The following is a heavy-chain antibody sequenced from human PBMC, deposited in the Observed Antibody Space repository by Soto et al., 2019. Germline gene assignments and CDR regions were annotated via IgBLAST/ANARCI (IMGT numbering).Heavy chain of an antibody. V-gene: IGHV4-30-2*01. J-gene: IGHJ5*02. CDR3: ARSYCSGGSCSNWFDP. Sequence: QLQLQESGSGLVKPSQTLSLTCAVSGGSISSGGYSWSWIRQPPGKGLEWIGYIYHSGSTYYNPSLKSRVTISVDRSKNHFSLKLSSVTAADTAVYYCARSYCSGGSCSNWFDPWGQGTLVTVSS. CDR2: IYHSGST. CDR1: GGSISSGGYS. D-gene: IGHD2-15*01.